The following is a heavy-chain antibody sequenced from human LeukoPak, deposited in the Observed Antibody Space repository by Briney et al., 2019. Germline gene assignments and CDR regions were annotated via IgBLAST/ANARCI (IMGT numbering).Heavy chain of an antibody. CDR1: GFTFTSYG. CDR3: AKDGGYCSGGSCYPTE. Sequence: GGSLRLSCAASGFTFTSYGMHWVRQAPGKGLEWVAVISYDGTNKYYADSVKGRFTISRDNSKNTLYLQMNSLRAEDTAVYYCAKDGGYCSGGSCYPTEWGQGTLVTVSS. D-gene: IGHD2-15*01. J-gene: IGHJ4*02. V-gene: IGHV3-30*18. CDR2: ISYDGTNK.